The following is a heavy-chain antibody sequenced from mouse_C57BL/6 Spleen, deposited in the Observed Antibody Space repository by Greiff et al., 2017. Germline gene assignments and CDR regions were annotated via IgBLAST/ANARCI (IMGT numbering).Heavy chain of an antibody. CDR1: GYAFSSSW. V-gene: IGHV1-82*01. Sequence: QVQLQQSGPELVKPGASVKISCKASGYAFSSSWMNWVQQRPGKGLEWIGRIYPGDGDTNYNGKFKGTATLTADKSSSTAYMQLSSLTSEDSAVYFGARRREYYFDYWGQGTTLTVSS. CDR3: ARRREYYFDY. CDR2: IYPGDGDT. J-gene: IGHJ2*01.